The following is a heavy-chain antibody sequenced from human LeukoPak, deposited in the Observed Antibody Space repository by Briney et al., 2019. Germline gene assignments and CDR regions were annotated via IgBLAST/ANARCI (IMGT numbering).Heavy chain of an antibody. CDR3: ARSFGNWNYDY. CDR2: IYYSGST. J-gene: IGHJ4*02. D-gene: IGHD1-7*01. CDR1: GGSISSYY. V-gene: IGHV4-59*08. Sequence: KTSETLSLTCTVSGGSISSYYWSWIRQPPGKGLEWIGYIYYSGSTNYNPSLKSRVTISVDTSKNQFSLKLSSVTAADTAVYYCARSFGNWNYDYWGQGTLVTVSS.